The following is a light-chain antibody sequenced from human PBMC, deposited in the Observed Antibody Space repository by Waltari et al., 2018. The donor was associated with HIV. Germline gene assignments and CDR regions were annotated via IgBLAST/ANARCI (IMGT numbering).Light chain of an antibody. CDR3: CSYAGNPYV. V-gene: IGLV2-23*02. Sequence: QSALTQPASVSGSPGQSITISCTGTSSDVGSYSIVSWYQQHPGKAPKLMIYEVTNRPSGVSNRFSGSKSGNTASLTISGLQAEDEADYYCCSYAGNPYVFGTGTKVTVL. J-gene: IGLJ1*01. CDR1: SSDVGSYSI. CDR2: EVT.